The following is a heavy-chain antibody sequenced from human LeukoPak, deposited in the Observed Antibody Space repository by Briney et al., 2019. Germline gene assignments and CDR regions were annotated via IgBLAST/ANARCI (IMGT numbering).Heavy chain of an antibody. Sequence: ASVKVSCKASGYTFTSYDINWVRQATGQGLEWMGWMNPNSGNTGYAQKFQGRVTMTRNTSISTAYMELSSLRSEDTAVYYCARTTTMVRGIRQYYMDVWGKGTTVTISS. D-gene: IGHD3-10*01. V-gene: IGHV1-8*01. J-gene: IGHJ6*03. CDR3: ARTTTMVRGIRQYYMDV. CDR1: GYTFTSYD. CDR2: MNPNSGNT.